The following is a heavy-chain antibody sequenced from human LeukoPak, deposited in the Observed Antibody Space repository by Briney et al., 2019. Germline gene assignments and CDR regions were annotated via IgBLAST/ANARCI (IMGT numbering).Heavy chain of an antibody. J-gene: IGHJ4*02. CDR2: IKQDGSEK. V-gene: IGHV3-7*03. CDR3: ASAGGDSRSPLPFYY. CDR1: GFTFGSYW. Sequence: PGGSLRLSCAASGFTFGSYWMSWVRQAPGKGLEWVANIKQDGSEKYCVDSVKGRFTISRDNAENSLSLQMNSLRAEDTAVYYCASAGGDSRSPLPFYYWGQGTLVTVSS. D-gene: IGHD6-6*01.